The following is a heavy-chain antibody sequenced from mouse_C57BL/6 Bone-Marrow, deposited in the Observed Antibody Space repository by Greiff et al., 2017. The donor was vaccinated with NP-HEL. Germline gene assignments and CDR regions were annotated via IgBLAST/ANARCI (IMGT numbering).Heavy chain of an antibody. CDR3: VRMTTVVADWYFDV. V-gene: IGHV10-1*01. Sequence: GGGLVQPKGSLKLSCAASGFSFNTYAMNWVRQAPGKGLEWVARIRSKSNNYATYYADSVKDRFTISRDDSESMLYLQMNNLKTEDTAMYYCVRMTTVVADWYFDVWGTGTTVTVSS. CDR2: IRSKSNNYAT. CDR1: GFSFNTYA. J-gene: IGHJ1*03. D-gene: IGHD1-1*01.